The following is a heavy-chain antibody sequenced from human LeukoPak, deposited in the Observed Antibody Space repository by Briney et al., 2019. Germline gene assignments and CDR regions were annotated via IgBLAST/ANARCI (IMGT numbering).Heavy chain of an antibody. CDR3: ARGGLYGDYYFDY. CDR2: TKHDGSER. D-gene: IGHD2-21*02. V-gene: IGHV3-7*04. CDR1: GFTFTSYW. Sequence: GGSLRLSCAASGFTFTSYWMTWVRQAPGKGLEWVANTKHDGSERYYVDSVKGRFTISRDNVKNSLFLQMDSLRAEDTAVYYCARGGLYGDYYFDYWGQETLVTVTS. J-gene: IGHJ4*02.